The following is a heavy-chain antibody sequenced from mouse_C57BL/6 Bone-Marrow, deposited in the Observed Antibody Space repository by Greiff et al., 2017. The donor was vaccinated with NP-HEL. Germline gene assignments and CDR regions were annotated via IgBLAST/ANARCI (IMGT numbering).Heavy chain of an antibody. J-gene: IGHJ3*01. CDR1: GYTFTSYG. D-gene: IGHD4-1*01. CDR3: ARGGGLGLFAY. Sequence: VQLKQSGAELVRPGSSVKMSCKTSGYTFTSYGINWVKQRPGQGLEWIGYIYIGNGYTEYTEKFKGKATLTSDTSSSTAYMQLSSLTSEDSAIYFCARGGGLGLFAYWGQGTLVTVSA. CDR2: IYIGNGYT. V-gene: IGHV1-58*01.